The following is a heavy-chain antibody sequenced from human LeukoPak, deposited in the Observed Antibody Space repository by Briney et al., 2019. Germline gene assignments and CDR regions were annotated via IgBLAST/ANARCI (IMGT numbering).Heavy chain of an antibody. CDR1: GFTFSSYS. D-gene: IGHD3-16*01. V-gene: IGHV3-23*01. CDR2: ISPSGGIT. Sequence: GGSLRLSCAASGFTFSSYSMNWVRQAPGKGLEWVSGISPSGGITYYTDSVKGRFTISRDNSKNTQSLQMNSLRAEDTAVYYCAKDDDWGRYKHWGQGTLVTVSS. J-gene: IGHJ1*01. CDR3: AKDDDWGRYKH.